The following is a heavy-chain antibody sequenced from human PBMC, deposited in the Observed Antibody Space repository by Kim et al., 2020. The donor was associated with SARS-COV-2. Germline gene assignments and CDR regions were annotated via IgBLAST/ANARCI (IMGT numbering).Heavy chain of an antibody. J-gene: IGHJ4*02. D-gene: IGHD6-13*01. Sequence: AQSFQGRVTITADESTSTAYMELSSLRSEDTAVYYCARDTGSSSWYYFDYWGQGTLVTVSS. CDR3: ARDTGSSSWYYFDY. V-gene: IGHV1-69*01.